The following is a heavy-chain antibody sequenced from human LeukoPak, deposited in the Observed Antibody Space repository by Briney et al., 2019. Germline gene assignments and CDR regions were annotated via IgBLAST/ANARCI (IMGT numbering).Heavy chain of an antibody. CDR2: INHSGST. D-gene: IGHD5-12*01. CDR3: ARQWGYSGYVFGLFDY. J-gene: IGHJ4*02. Sequence: PSETLSLTCAVYGGPFSGYYWSWIRQPPGKGLGWIGEINHSGSTNYNPSLKSRVTISVDTSKNQFSLKLSSVTAADTAVYYCARQWGYSGYVFGLFDYWGQGTLVTVSS. CDR1: GGPFSGYY. V-gene: IGHV4-34*01.